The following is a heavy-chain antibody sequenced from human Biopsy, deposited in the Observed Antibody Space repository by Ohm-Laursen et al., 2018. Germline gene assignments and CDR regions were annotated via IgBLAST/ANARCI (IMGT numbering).Heavy chain of an antibody. V-gene: IGHV4-59*11. Sequence: TLSLTCAVSGGSFTGHYWSWIRQPPGKGLEWIGHISYTGYTSYNASLKSRVTISVDTSRNHFSLRLSSLTAADTAVYYCARGSNDFGGLYFPRWGQGTLLAVSS. J-gene: IGHJ4*02. CDR1: GGSFTGHY. CDR2: ISYTGYT. D-gene: IGHD4-23*01. CDR3: ARGSNDFGGLYFPR.